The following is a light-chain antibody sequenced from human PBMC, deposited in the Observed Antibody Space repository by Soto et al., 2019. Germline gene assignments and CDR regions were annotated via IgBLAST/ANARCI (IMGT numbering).Light chain of an antibody. V-gene: IGKV3-20*01. CDR3: QQYGRSPQT. J-gene: IGKJ1*01. CDR1: QSVSNY. Sequence: EVVVAQAGGTLSLSPGERATLSCRASQSVSNYVAWYQQKHGQAPRLLMYGTSSRATGIPDRFSGSGSGTDFTLTISRLEPEDFAVYYCQQYGRSPQTFGQGTKVDIK. CDR2: GTS.